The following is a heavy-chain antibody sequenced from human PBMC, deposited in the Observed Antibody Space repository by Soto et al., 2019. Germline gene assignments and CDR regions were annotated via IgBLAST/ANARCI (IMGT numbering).Heavy chain of an antibody. CDR2: INHSGST. V-gene: IGHV4-34*01. Sequence: NPSETLSLTCAVYGGSFSSYYWSWIRQPPGKGLEWIGEINHSGSTNYNPSLKSRVTISVDTSKNQFSLKLSSVTAADTAVYHCARGSRGSDIVVVPAAKSAFDIWGQGTMVTVSS. J-gene: IGHJ3*02. D-gene: IGHD2-2*01. CDR1: GGSFSSYY. CDR3: ARGSRGSDIVVVPAAKSAFDI.